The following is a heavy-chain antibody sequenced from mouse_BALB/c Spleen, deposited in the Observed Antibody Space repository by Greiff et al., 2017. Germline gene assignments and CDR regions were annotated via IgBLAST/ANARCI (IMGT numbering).Heavy chain of an antibody. CDR1: GYTFTEYI. J-gene: IGHJ3*01. Sequence: QVQLKESGAELVKPGASVKLSCKASGYTFTEYIIHWVKPRSGQGLEWIGWFYPGSGSIKYNEKFKDKATLTADKSSSTVYMELSRLTSEDSAVYFCARHGSITTATSAWFAYWGQGTLVTVSA. CDR3: ARHGSITTATSAWFAY. CDR2: FYPGSGSI. V-gene: IGHV1-62-2*01. D-gene: IGHD1-2*01.